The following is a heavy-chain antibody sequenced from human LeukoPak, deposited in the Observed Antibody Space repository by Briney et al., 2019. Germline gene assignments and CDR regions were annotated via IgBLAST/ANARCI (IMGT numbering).Heavy chain of an antibody. CDR2: ISSSKNYI. CDR1: GFTFSSYN. Sequence: GGSLRLSCAASGFTFSSYNMNWVRQAPGKGLEWVSSISSSKNYIYYADSVKGRFTISRDNAKNSLYLQMNSLRAEDTAVYYCAKSGGCGSGYCGGDYYYYFDHWGQGTLVTVSS. V-gene: IGHV3-21*04. J-gene: IGHJ4*02. D-gene: IGHD2-21*02. CDR3: AKSGGCGSGYCGGDYYYYFDH.